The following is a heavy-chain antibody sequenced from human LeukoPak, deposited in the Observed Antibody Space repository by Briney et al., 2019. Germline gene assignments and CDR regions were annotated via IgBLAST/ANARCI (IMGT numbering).Heavy chain of an antibody. CDR2: IYAGNSDA. V-gene: IGHV5-51*01. CDR3: AIINHPDGRVY. D-gene: IGHD5-24*01. J-gene: IGHJ4*02. CDR1: GYPFTTSW. Sequence: GESLRISRQSFGYPFTTSWIGWVRQLPGKGLEWTAIIYAGNSDAKYSPSFQGQVSISTDRSISTAYVHWSSLKASDTAIYYCAIINHPDGRVYWGQGTLVTVSS.